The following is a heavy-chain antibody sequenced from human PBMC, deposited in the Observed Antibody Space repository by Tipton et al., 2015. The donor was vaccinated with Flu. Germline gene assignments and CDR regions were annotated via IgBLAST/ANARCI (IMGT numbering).Heavy chain of an antibody. V-gene: IGHV4-30-4*01. CDR2: IYYSGST. J-gene: IGHJ5*02. CDR3: AREGYTVTTRWFDP. D-gene: IGHD4-17*01. CDR1: GGSISSGDYY. Sequence: TLSLTFTVSGGSISSGDYYWSWIRQPPGKGLEWIGYIYYSGSTYYNPSLKSRVTISVDTSKNQFSLKLSSVTAADTAVYYCAREGYTVTTRWFDPWGQGTLVTVSS.